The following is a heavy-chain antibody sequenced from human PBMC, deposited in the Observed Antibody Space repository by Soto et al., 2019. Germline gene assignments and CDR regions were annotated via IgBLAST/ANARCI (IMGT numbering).Heavy chain of an antibody. Sequence: QVQLVQSGAEVKKPGSSVKVSCKASGGTFSSYAISWVRQAPGQGLEWMGGIIPIFGTANYAQKFQGRVTITADESPSPAYMGRSSLRSEDTAVYYCASGGGNYVWGSSAYVYWGQGTLVTVSS. D-gene: IGHD3-16*01. CDR1: GGTFSSYA. CDR2: IIPIFGTA. CDR3: ASGGGNYVWGSSAYVY. V-gene: IGHV1-69*01. J-gene: IGHJ4*02.